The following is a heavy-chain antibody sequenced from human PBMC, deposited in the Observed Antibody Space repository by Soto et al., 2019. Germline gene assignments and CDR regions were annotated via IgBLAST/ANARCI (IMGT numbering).Heavy chain of an antibody. Sequence: EVQLLESGGGLVQPGGSLRLSCKASGFTFIDYAMSWVRQAPGKRLEWVSLISGGGGTTQYADSVKGRFTISRDNSKNTVYLQMNSLRVEDTAVYFCAKALSHDSPFHYWGQGTLVTVSS. V-gene: IGHV3-23*01. CDR2: ISGGGGTT. CDR1: GFTFIDYA. CDR3: AKALSHDSPFHY. J-gene: IGHJ4*02. D-gene: IGHD1-1*01.